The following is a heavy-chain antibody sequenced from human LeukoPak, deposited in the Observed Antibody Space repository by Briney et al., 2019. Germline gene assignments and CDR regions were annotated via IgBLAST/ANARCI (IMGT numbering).Heavy chain of an antibody. V-gene: IGHV3-11*01. CDR2: ISSSGSTI. D-gene: IGHD6-13*01. J-gene: IGHJ5*02. CDR1: GFTFSDYY. CDR3: ARVGSSAYNWFDP. Sequence: PGGSLRLSCAASGFTFSDYYMHWIRQAPGKGLEWVSYISSSGSTIYYADSVKGRFTISRDNAKNSLYLQMNSLRAEDTAVYYCARVGSSAYNWFDPWGQGTLVTVSS.